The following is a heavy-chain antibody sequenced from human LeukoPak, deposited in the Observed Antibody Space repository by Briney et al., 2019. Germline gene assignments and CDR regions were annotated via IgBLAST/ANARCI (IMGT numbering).Heavy chain of an antibody. CDR1: GFTFSSFG. J-gene: IGHJ4*02. CDR2: IWFDGSYK. V-gene: IGHV3-33*01. CDR3: ARGTDSHYFDY. Sequence: GRSLRLSCAASGFTFSSFGMHWVRQAPGEGLEWEAFIWFDGSYKYYADSVKGRFTISRDNSQNTLYLQMNSLRAGDTAVYYCARGTDSHYFDYWGQGTLVTVSS. D-gene: IGHD1-1*01.